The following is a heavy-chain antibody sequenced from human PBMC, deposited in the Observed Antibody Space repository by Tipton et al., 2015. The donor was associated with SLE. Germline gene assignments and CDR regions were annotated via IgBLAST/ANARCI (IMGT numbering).Heavy chain of an antibody. CDR2: IYYSGST. J-gene: IGHJ5*02. V-gene: IGHV4-39*07. D-gene: IGHD3-3*01. CDR3: ARGTPFMEWERNWFDP. CDR1: GGSISRSSYY. Sequence: TLSLTCTVSGGSISRSSYYWGWIRQPPGKGLEWIGSIYYSGSTYYNPSLKSRATISADTSKNQFSLRLRSVTASDTAFYYCARGTPFMEWERNWFDPWGQGTLVIVST.